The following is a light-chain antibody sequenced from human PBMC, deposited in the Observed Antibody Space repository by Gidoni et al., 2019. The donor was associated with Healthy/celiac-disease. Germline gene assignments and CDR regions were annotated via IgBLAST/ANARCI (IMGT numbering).Light chain of an antibody. Sequence: DIQMTQSPSTLSASVGDRVTITCPASQSISSWLAWYQQKPGKAPKLLIWDASSLESGVPSRFSGSGSGTEFTLTISSLQPDDFATYYCQQYNSYSTFGQGTKLEIK. CDR1: QSISSW. CDR3: QQYNSYST. V-gene: IGKV1-5*01. J-gene: IGKJ2*01. CDR2: DAS.